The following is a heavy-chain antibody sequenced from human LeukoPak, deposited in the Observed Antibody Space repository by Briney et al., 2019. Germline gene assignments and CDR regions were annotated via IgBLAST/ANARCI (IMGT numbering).Heavy chain of an antibody. CDR1: GFTFSSYA. V-gene: IGHV3-23*01. J-gene: IGHJ4*02. Sequence: GGSLRLSCAASGFTFSSYAMSWVRQAPGKGLEWVSAISASGGSTYYADSVKGRFTISRDNSKNTLYLQMNSLRAEDTAVYYCAEDQGYSYGYCFDYWGQGTLVTVSS. D-gene: IGHD5-18*01. CDR2: ISASGGST. CDR3: AEDQGYSYGYCFDY.